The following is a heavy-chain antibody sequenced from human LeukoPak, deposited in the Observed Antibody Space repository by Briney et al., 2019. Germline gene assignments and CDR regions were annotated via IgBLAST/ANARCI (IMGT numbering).Heavy chain of an antibody. J-gene: IGHJ4*02. Sequence: SETLSLTCTVSGGSISSGNYYWSWIRQPAGKGLEWIGRIWADGAPTYRPSLKSRVTISVDTSKNQFSLRLSSVTAADTAVYYCARGRDSRGYQFMGFDSWGQGTLVTVFS. CDR3: ARGRDSRGYQFMGFDS. CDR2: IWADGAP. CDR1: GGSISSGNYY. D-gene: IGHD3-22*01. V-gene: IGHV4-61*02.